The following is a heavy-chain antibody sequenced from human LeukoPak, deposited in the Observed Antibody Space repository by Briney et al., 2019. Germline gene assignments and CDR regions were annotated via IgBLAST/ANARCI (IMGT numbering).Heavy chain of an antibody. CDR1: GFIFSSYA. V-gene: IGHV3-23*01. CDR2: ISATASNT. CDR3: AKDWYNSLNYFDY. J-gene: IGHJ4*02. D-gene: IGHD1-1*01. Sequence: PGGSLRLSCAASGFIFSSYAMSWVRRAPGKGLECVSAISATASNTYYADSVKGRFTISRDNSKSTLYLQMNSLRVDDTAVYYCAKDWYNSLNYFDYWGQGSLVTVSS.